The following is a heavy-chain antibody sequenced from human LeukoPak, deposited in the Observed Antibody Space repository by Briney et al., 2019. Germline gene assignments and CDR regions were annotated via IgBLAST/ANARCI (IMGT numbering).Heavy chain of an antibody. D-gene: IGHD5-18*01. CDR3: ARSSGYSYGNFDY. CDR1: GYSFTSYW. Sequence: GESLQISCKGSGYSFTSYWIGWVRQMPGKGPEWMGIIYPGDSDTRYSPSFQGQVTISADKSISTAYLQWSSLKASDTAMYYCARSSGYSYGNFDYWGQGTLVTVSS. J-gene: IGHJ4*02. CDR2: IYPGDSDT. V-gene: IGHV5-51*01.